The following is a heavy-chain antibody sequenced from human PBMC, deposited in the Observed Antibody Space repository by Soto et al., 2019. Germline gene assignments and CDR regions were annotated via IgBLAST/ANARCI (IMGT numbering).Heavy chain of an antibody. CDR3: ARDPGYCSGGSCYSDY. Sequence: GASVKVSCKASGGTFSSYAISWVRQAPGQGLEWMGGIIPIFGTANYAQKFQGRVTITADESTSTAYMELSSLRSEDTAMYYCARDPGYCSGGSCYSDYWGQGTLVTVSS. CDR2: IIPIFGTA. CDR1: GGTFSSYA. V-gene: IGHV1-69*13. J-gene: IGHJ4*02. D-gene: IGHD2-15*01.